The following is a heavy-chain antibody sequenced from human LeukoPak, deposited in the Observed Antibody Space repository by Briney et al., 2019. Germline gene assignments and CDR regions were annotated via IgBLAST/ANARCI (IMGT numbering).Heavy chain of an antibody. V-gene: IGHV1-2*02. CDR2: INPNSGGT. CDR3: ARFGSIAVGDFDY. D-gene: IGHD6-19*01. J-gene: IGHJ4*02. Sequence: ASVKVPCKASGYTFTGYYMHWVRQAPGQGLEWMGWINPNSGGTNYAQKFQGRVTMTRDTSISTAYMELSRLRSDDTAVYYCARFGSIAVGDFDYWGQGTLVTVSS. CDR1: GYTFTGYY.